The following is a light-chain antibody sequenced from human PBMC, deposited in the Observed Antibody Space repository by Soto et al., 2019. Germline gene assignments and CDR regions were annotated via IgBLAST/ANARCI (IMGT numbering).Light chain of an antibody. V-gene: IGKV3-20*01. CDR3: QQYGSSPPYT. Sequence: EIVLTQSPGTLSLSPGERAILSCRASQSVSSSYLAWYQQKPGQAPRLLIYGASSRATGITDRFSGSGSGTDLTLTISRLEPEDFAVYYCQQYGSSPPYTFGQGTKLEIK. CDR1: QSVSSSY. J-gene: IGKJ2*01. CDR2: GAS.